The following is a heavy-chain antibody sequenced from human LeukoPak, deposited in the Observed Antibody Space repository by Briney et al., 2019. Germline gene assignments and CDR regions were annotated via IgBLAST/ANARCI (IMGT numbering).Heavy chain of an antibody. CDR3: ARDGTQVVRGFYYYYYMDV. CDR2: ISGSGGST. D-gene: IGHD3-10*01. V-gene: IGHV3-23*01. Sequence: PGGSLRLSCAASGFTFSSYAMSWVRQAPGKGLEWVSAISGSGGSTYYADSVKGRFTISRDNSKNTLYLQMNSLRAEDTAVYYCARDGTQVVRGFYYYYYMDVWGKGTTVTISS. CDR1: GFTFSSYA. J-gene: IGHJ6*03.